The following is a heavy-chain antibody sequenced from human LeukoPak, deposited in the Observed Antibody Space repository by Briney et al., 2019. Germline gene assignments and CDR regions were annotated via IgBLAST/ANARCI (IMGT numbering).Heavy chain of an antibody. CDR3: TRHVIAVADTFYYYYMDV. CDR1: GFTFSGSA. V-gene: IGHV3-73*01. CDR2: IRSKANSYAT. D-gene: IGHD6-19*01. J-gene: IGHJ6*03. Sequence: GGSLRLSCAASGFTFSGSAMHWVRQASGKGLEWVGRIRSKANSYATAYAASVKGRFTISRDDSKNTAYLQMNSLKTEDTAVYYCTRHVIAVADTFYYYYMDVWGKGTTVTVSS.